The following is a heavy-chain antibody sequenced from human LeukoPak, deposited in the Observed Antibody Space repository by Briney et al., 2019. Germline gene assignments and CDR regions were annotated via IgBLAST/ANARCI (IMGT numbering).Heavy chain of an antibody. J-gene: IGHJ4*02. CDR2: ISSSSSYI. CDR1: GFTFSSYS. CDR3: ARDEDQYYFDY. D-gene: IGHD2-2*01. Sequence: GGSLRLSCAAPGFTFSSYSMNWVRQAPGKGLEWVSSISSSSSYIYYADSVKGRFTISRDNAKNSLYLQMNSLRAEDTAVYYCARDEDQYYFDYWGQGTLVTVSS. V-gene: IGHV3-21*01.